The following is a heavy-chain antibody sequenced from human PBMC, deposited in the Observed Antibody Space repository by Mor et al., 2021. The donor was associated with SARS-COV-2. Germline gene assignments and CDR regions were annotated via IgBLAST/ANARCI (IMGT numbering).Heavy chain of an antibody. CDR3: VRRGGGSPFWYFDL. V-gene: IGHV3-23*01. J-gene: IGHJ2*01. Sequence: GRFTISRDNSKNTLYLEMNSLRADDTAVYYCVRRGGGSPFWYFDLWGRGTLVAVSS. D-gene: IGHD2-15*01.